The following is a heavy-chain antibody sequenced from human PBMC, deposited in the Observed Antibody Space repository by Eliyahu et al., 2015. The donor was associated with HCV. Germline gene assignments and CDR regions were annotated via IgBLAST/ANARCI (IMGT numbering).Heavy chain of an antibody. D-gene: IGHD1-1*01. V-gene: IGHV3-23*01. CDR2: IRGSGAVT. CDR3: ARGTGYYYYYAMDV. Sequence: EVQLLKSGGGLVXPGGSLRXSCXXSGFPFGSYAMSWVRQAPGKGLGWVSGIRGSGAVTSHADSVKGRFTISRDNSKRTVYLQMNSLRAEDTAVYYCARGTGYYYYYAMDVWGQGTTVTVSS. CDR1: GFPFGSYA. J-gene: IGHJ6*02.